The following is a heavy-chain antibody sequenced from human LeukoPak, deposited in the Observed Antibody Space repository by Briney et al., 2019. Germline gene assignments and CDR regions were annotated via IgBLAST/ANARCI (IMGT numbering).Heavy chain of an antibody. V-gene: IGHV3-23*01. CDR1: GFTFSSYA. D-gene: IGHD3-10*01. CDR2: ISGSGDST. J-gene: IGHJ6*02. Sequence: GGSLRLSCAASGFTFSSYAMSWVRQAPGKGLEWVSGISGSGDSTYYADSVKGRFTISRDNSKNTLYLQMNSLRAEDTAVYYCAKALWFGEFGDSYDMDVWGQGTTVTVSS. CDR3: AKALWFGEFGDSYDMDV.